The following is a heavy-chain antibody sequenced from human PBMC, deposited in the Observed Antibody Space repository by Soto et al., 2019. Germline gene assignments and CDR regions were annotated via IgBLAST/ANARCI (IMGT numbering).Heavy chain of an antibody. Sequence: PSETLSLTCTVSGGSISSYYWSWIRQPPGKGLEWIGYIYYSGSTNYNPSLKSRVTISVDTSKNQFSLKLSSVTAADTAVYYCARVVNCSGGSCYSVNWFDPWGQGTLVTVSS. CDR3: ARVVNCSGGSCYSVNWFDP. CDR2: IYYSGST. V-gene: IGHV4-59*01. J-gene: IGHJ5*02. CDR1: GGSISSYY. D-gene: IGHD2-15*01.